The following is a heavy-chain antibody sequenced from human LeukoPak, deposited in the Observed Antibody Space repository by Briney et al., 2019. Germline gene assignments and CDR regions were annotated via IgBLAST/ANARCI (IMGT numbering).Heavy chain of an antibody. D-gene: IGHD3-10*01. Sequence: SQTLSLTCTVSGGSISSGGYYWSWIRQHPGKGLEWIGYIYYSGSTYYNPSLKSRVTISVDTSKNQFSLKLSSVTAADTAVYYCARDRYYGSGSYYGFDPWGQGTLATVSS. V-gene: IGHV4-31*03. J-gene: IGHJ5*02. CDR1: GGSISSGGYY. CDR2: IYYSGST. CDR3: ARDRYYGSGSYYGFDP.